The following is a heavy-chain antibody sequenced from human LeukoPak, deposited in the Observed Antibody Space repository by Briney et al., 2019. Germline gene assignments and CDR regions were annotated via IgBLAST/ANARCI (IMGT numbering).Heavy chain of an antibody. D-gene: IGHD2-15*01. J-gene: IGHJ4*02. CDR2: ITAGGGTT. V-gene: IGHV3-23*01. Sequence: PGGSLRLSCAASGLTFSSYAMTWVRQAPGKGPEWVSSITAGGGTTYYAESVKGRFTISRDNSKTTLYVQMNSLRAEDTAVYYCAKNNGGSGYSAADYWGQGTLVIVSS. CDR3: AKNNGGSGYSAADY. CDR1: GLTFSSYA.